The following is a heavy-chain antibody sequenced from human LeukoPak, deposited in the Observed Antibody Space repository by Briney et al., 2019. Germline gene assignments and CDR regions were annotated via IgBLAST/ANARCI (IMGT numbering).Heavy chain of an antibody. V-gene: IGHV3-23*01. CDR2: ISGSGGST. CDR3: AKDTRYSGSYYFVFDY. D-gene: IGHD1-26*01. J-gene: IGHJ4*02. Sequence: GGSLRLSCAASGFTFSSYAMSWVRQAPGKGLEWVSAISGSGGSTYYADSVKGRFTISRDHSKNTLYLQMNSLRAEDTAVYYCAKDTRYSGSYYFVFDYWGQGTLVTVSS. CDR1: GFTFSSYA.